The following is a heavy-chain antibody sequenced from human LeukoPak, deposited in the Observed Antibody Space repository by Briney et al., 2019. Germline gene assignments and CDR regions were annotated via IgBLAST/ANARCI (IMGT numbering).Heavy chain of an antibody. CDR2: IISSSSTI. J-gene: IGHJ4*02. CDR3: AKTGDGYNYYDY. Sequence: PGGSLRLSCAASGFTFSSSSMNWVRQAPGKGLEWVSYIISSSSTIYYADSVKGRFTISRDNAKNSLYLQMNSLRAEDTAVYYCAKTGDGYNYYDYWGQGTLVTVSS. V-gene: IGHV3-48*01. CDR1: GFTFSSSS. D-gene: IGHD5-24*01.